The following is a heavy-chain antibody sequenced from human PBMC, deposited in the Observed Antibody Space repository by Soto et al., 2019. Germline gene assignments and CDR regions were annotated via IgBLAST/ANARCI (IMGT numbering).Heavy chain of an antibody. Sequence: ASVKVSCKASGYTFTSYGISWVRQAPGQGLEWMGWISAYNGNTNYAQKLQGRVTMTTDTSTSTAYMELRGLRSDDTAVYYCARDRGIYCTKGVCYRPYYYYYGMDVWGQGTTVTVSS. CDR3: ARDRGIYCTKGVCYRPYYYYYGMDV. CDR2: ISAYNGNT. CDR1: GYTFTSYG. V-gene: IGHV1-18*04. J-gene: IGHJ6*02. D-gene: IGHD2-8*01.